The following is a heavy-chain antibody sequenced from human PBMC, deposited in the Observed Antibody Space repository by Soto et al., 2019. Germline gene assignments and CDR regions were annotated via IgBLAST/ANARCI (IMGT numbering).Heavy chain of an antibody. CDR2: ISSSSSTI. J-gene: IGHJ3*02. CDR1: GFTFSSYS. D-gene: IGHD3-10*01. V-gene: IGHV3-48*01. CDR3: ARDSVGELGPDAFDI. Sequence: EVQLVESGGGLVQPGGSLRLSCAASGFTFSSYSMNWVRQAPGKGLEWVSYISSSSSTIYYADSVKGRFTISRDNAKNSLYLQMNSLRAEDTAVYYCARDSVGELGPDAFDIWGQGTMVTVSS.